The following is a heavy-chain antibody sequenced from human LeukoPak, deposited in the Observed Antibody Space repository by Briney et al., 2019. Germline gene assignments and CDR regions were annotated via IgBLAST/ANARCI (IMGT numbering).Heavy chain of an antibody. CDR1: GFTFDDYA. V-gene: IGHV3-9*01. D-gene: IGHD2-21*02. Sequence: GGSLRLSCAASGFTFDDYAMHWVRQAPGKGLEWGSGISWNSGSIGYADSVKGRFTISRDNAKNSLYLQMNSLRAEDTALYYCAKDMGSGAYCGGDCHATMGYWGQGTLVTVSS. CDR3: AKDMGSGAYCGGDCHATMGY. J-gene: IGHJ4*02. CDR2: ISWNSGSI.